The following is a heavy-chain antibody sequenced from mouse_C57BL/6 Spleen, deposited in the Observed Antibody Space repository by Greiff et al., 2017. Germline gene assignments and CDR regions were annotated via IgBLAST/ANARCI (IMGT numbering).Heavy chain of an antibody. CDR2: ISYDGSN. J-gene: IGHJ2*01. Sequence: ESGPGLVKPSQSLSLTCSVTGYSITSGYYWNWIRQFPGNKLEWMGYISYDGSNNYNPSLKNRISITRDTSTNQFFLKLNSVTTEDTATYYCARDDYGWGQGTTLTVSS. D-gene: IGHD2-4*01. CDR3: ARDDYG. V-gene: IGHV3-6*01. CDR1: GYSITSGYY.